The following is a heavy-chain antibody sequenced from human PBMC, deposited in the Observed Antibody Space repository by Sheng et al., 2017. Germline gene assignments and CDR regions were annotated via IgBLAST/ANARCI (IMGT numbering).Heavy chain of an antibody. Sequence: EVQLVESGGGLVKPGGSLRLSCAASGFTFSSYSMNWVRQAPGKGLEWVSSISSSSSYIYYADSVKGRFTISRDNAKNSLYLQMNSLRAEDTAVYYCARSHTRGGYNSDYWGQGTLVTVSS. CDR2: ISSSSSYI. V-gene: IGHV3-21*01. D-gene: IGHD5-12*01. CDR1: GFTFSSYS. CDR3: ARSHTRGGYNSDY. J-gene: IGHJ4*02.